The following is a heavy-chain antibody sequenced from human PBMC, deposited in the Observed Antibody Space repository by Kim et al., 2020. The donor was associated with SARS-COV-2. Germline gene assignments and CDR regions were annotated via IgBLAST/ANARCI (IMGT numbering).Heavy chain of an antibody. J-gene: IGHJ4*02. CDR2: IVVGSGNT. D-gene: IGHD2-2*01. CDR3: AAALRGGYCSSTSCFYFDY. Sequence: SVKVSCKASGFTFTSSAVQWVRQARGQRLEWIGWIVVGSGNTNYAQKFQERVTITRDMSTSTAYMELSSLRSEDTAVYYCAAALRGGYCSSTSCFYFDYWGQGTLVTVSS. V-gene: IGHV1-58*01. CDR1: GFTFTSSA.